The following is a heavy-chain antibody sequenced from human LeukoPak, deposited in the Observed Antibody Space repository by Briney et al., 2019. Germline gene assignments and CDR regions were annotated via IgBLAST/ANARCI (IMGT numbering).Heavy chain of an antibody. D-gene: IGHD2-2*02. CDR2: ISAYNGNT. V-gene: IGHV1-18*01. CDR1: GYTFTSYG. Sequence: GASVKVSCKASGYTFTSYGISWVRQAPGQGLEWMGWISAYNGNTNYAQKLQGRVTMTTDTSTSTAYMELRSLRSDETAVYYCARDLYCSSTSCYIWGGYYYYYLDVWGKGTTVTVSS. J-gene: IGHJ6*03. CDR3: ARDLYCSSTSCYIWGGYYYYYLDV.